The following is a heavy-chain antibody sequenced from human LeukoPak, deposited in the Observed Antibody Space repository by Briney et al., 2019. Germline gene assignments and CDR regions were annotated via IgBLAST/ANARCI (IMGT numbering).Heavy chain of an antibody. Sequence: SSQTLSLTCAISGDSVSTNSVAWNWIRQSPSRGLEWLGRTYYRSKWNNDYAVSAKSRITINPDTSKNQFSLQLNSVTPDDTALYYCARGRYSGFDLWGQGTMVTVSS. D-gene: IGHD2-15*01. J-gene: IGHJ3*01. CDR2: TYYRSKWNN. V-gene: IGHV6-1*01. CDR1: GDSVSTNSVA. CDR3: ARGRYSGFDL.